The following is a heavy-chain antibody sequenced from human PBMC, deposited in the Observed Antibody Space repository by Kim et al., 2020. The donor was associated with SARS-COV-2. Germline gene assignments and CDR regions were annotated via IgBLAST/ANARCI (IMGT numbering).Heavy chain of an antibody. D-gene: IGHD6-13*01. J-gene: IGHJ5*02. CDR3: AREMLYSTFNWFDP. Sequence: PSLMSRVTISVDTSKNQFSLKLSSVTAADTAVYYCAREMLYSTFNWFDPWGQGTLVTVSS. V-gene: IGHV4-34*01.